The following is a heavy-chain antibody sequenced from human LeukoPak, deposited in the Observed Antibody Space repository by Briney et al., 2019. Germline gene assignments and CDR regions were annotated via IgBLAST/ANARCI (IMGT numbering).Heavy chain of an antibody. CDR3: ARESGGYAVGWFDP. D-gene: IGHD5-12*01. CDR2: IYYSGST. Sequence: KPSETLSLTCTVSGGSISSSSYYWGWIRQPPGKGLEWIGSIYYSGSTYYNPSLKSRVTISVDTSKNQFSLKLSSVTAADTAVYYCARESGGYAVGWFDPWGQGTLVTVSS. CDR1: GGSISSSSYY. V-gene: IGHV4-39*02. J-gene: IGHJ5*02.